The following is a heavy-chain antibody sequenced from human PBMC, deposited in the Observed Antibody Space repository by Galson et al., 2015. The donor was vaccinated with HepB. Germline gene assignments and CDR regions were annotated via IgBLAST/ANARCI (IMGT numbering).Heavy chain of an antibody. V-gene: IGHV3-30*03. J-gene: IGHJ5*02. CDR3: ARDSARDQGWFDP. D-gene: IGHD5-24*01. Sequence: SLRLSCAASGFTLGNYGMHWVRQAPGKGLQWVAFISFDGSEIHFEDSVKGRVTISRDNSKDTVYLQMSSLRLEDTALYYCARDSARDQGWFDPWGQGTLVIVSS. CDR1: GFTLGNYG. CDR2: ISFDGSEI.